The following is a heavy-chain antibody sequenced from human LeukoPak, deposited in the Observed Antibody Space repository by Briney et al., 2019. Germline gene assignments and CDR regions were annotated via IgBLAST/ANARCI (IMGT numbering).Heavy chain of an antibody. CDR1: GYSFTDYY. Sequence: GASAKVSCKTSGYSFTDYYMLWVRQAPGQGLEWMGWINPSSGGTSSAQKFQGRVTMTRDTSITTVYMEVRWLTSDDTAVYYCARADRLHGGPYLIGPWGQGTLVTVSS. V-gene: IGHV1-2*02. D-gene: IGHD2-21*01. J-gene: IGHJ5*02. CDR2: INPSSGGT. CDR3: ARADRLHGGPYLIGP.